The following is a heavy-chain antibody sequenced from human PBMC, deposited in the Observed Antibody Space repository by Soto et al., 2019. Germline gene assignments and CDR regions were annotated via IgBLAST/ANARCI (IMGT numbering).Heavy chain of an antibody. CDR3: AREGYSTAIYV. CDR2: ISSRSSSI. CDR1: GFTLTNEN. V-gene: IGHV3-21*01. D-gene: IGHD6-13*01. J-gene: IGHJ6*02. Sequence: PGGSLRLSCTVLGFTLTNENMNWVRQAPGKGLEWVSSISSRSSSIYYAVSVKGRFTISRDNAKNSLYLQMNSLRADDTAVYYCAREGYSTAIYVWGQGTTVTVSS.